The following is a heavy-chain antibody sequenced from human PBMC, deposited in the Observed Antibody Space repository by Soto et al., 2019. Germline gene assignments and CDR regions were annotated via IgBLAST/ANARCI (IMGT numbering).Heavy chain of an antibody. Sequence: EVQLVESGGGLVQPGGSLRLSCAASGFPFIYYWMHWVRQAPGKGLMWVSRINLDGGVTTYADSVEGRFTISRDNAQNTLYLEMNSLRAEDTAVYYCVRDRTSGWYRDFDYWGQGTLVTAS. CDR1: GFPFIYYW. V-gene: IGHV3-74*01. CDR2: INLDGGVT. J-gene: IGHJ4*02. D-gene: IGHD6-19*01. CDR3: VRDRTSGWYRDFDY.